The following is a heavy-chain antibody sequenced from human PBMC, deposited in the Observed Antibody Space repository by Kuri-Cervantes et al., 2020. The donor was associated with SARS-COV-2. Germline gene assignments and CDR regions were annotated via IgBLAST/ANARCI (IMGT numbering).Heavy chain of an antibody. CDR3: ARDPDSSGWYAGDAFDI. J-gene: IGHJ3*02. D-gene: IGHD6-19*01. CDR2: ISYDGSNK. Sequence: GGSLRLSCAASGFTFSSYAMHWVRQAPGKGLEWVAVISYDGSNKYYADSVKGRFTISRDNSKNTLYLQMNSLRAEDTAVYYCARDPDSSGWYAGDAFDIWGQGTMVTVSS. CDR1: GFTFSSYA. V-gene: IGHV3-30-3*01.